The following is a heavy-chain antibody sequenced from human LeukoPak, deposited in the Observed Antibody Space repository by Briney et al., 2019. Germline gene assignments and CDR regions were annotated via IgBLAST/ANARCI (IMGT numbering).Heavy chain of an antibody. CDR2: IRYDGSNK. J-gene: IGHJ3*02. CDR3: ARDLITYYYDSSGYGDAFDI. V-gene: IGHV3-30*02. CDR1: GFTFSSYG. Sequence: GGSPRLSCAASGFTFSSYGMHWVRQAPGKGLEWVAFIRYDGSNKYYADSVKGQFTISRDNSKNTLYLQMNSLRAEDTAVYYCARDLITYYYDSSGYGDAFDIWGQGTMVTVSS. D-gene: IGHD3-22*01.